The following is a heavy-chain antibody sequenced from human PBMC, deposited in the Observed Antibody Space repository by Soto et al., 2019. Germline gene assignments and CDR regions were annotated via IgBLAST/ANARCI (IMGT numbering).Heavy chain of an antibody. CDR3: AYLKLY. CDR2: INISGGTT. J-gene: IGHJ4*02. CDR1: GFTFSSYA. V-gene: IGHV3-23*01. Sequence: GSLRLSCAASGFTFSSYAMSWVRQAPGKGLEWVSTINISGGTTYYADSVKGRFTISRDNSKNTLYLQMNSLRADDTAVYYCAYLKLYWGQGTLVTVSS.